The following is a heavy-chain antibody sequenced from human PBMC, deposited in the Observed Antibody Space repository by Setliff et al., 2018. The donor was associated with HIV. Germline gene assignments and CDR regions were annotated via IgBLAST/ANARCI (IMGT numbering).Heavy chain of an antibody. Sequence: PSETLSLTCDVSSHSINSGYYWGWIRQPPGKGLEWIGSINHSGTSYYNPSLKSRVTTSIDTSKNQFFLKLSSVTAADTAVYYCARPGVVGSSWSWYFDLWGRGTLVTVSS. CDR2: INHSGTS. CDR3: ARPGVVGSSWSWYFDL. CDR1: SHSINSGYY. D-gene: IGHD6-13*01. V-gene: IGHV4-38-2*01. J-gene: IGHJ2*01.